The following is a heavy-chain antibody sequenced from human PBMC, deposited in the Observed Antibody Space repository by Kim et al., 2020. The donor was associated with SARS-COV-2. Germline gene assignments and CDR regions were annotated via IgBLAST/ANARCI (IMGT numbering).Heavy chain of an antibody. D-gene: IGHD6-19*01. CDR2: IDRNGREK. CDR3: GKGAGSGAPFAN. Sequence: GGSLRLSCAASGFTFGSTWMAWVRQAPGKGLDWVANIDRNGREKNYVDSATARFTISRDNAKNSLALQMNSLSVEDTAVDYCGKGAGSGAPFANWGQGT. CDR1: GFTFGSTW. J-gene: IGHJ4*02. V-gene: IGHV3-7*01.